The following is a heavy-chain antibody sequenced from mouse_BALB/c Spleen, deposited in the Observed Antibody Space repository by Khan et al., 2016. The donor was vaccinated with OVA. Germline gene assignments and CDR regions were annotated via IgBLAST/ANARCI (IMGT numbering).Heavy chain of an antibody. CDR2: INTGGAYT. Sequence: EVELVESGGDFVRPGGSLKLSCAASGFTFSTYGMSWVRQTPDKRLEWVATINTGGAYTYYPDSVKGRFTISRDNARNTLYLQLSSLTYEDTAIYYCARLAYYYNSEGFAYWGQGTLVTVSA. V-gene: IGHV5-6*01. CDR3: ARLAYYYNSEGFAY. J-gene: IGHJ3*01. CDR1: GFTFSTYG. D-gene: IGHD1-1*01.